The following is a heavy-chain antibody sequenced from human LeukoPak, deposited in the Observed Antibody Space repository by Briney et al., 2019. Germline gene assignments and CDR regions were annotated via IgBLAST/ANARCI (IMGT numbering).Heavy chain of an antibody. Sequence: WASVKVSCKASGYTFTGYYMHWVRQAPGQGLEWMGWINPNSGGTNYAQKFQGRVTMTRHTSISTAYMELSRLRSDDTAVYYCARLYDYVWGSYRYTGAFDYWGQGTLVTVSS. J-gene: IGHJ4*02. CDR2: INPNSGGT. V-gene: IGHV1-2*02. CDR3: ARLYDYVWGSYRYTGAFDY. CDR1: GYTFTGYY. D-gene: IGHD3-16*02.